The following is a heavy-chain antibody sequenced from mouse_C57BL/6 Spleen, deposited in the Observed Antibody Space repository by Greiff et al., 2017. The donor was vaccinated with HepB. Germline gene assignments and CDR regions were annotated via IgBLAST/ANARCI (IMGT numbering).Heavy chain of an antibody. J-gene: IGHJ3*01. CDR1: GYSITSGYY. Sequence: EVQLVESGPGLVKPSQSLSLTCSVTGYSITSGYYWNWIRQFPGNKLEWMGYISYDGSNNYNPSLKNRISITRDTSKNQFFLKLNSVTTEDTATYYCAGGAYWGQGTLVTVSA. V-gene: IGHV3-6*01. CDR3: AGGAY. CDR2: ISYDGSN.